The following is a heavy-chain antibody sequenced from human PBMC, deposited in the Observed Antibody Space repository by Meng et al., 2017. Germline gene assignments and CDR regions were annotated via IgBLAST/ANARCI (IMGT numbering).Heavy chain of an antibody. CDR2: INPKSGDT. Sequence: ASVKVSCKPSGYNFPDYYIHWVRRAPGQGLEWMGRINPKSGDTHYAQKFQARVTMTGDTSISTAYMELRSLRSDDTAVYYCARADEILVGAYREVDYYGMDVWGQGTTVTGYS. V-gene: IGHV1-2*06. D-gene: IGHD1-26*01. CDR1: GYNFPDYY. J-gene: IGHJ6*01. CDR3: ARADEILVGAYREVDYYGMDV.